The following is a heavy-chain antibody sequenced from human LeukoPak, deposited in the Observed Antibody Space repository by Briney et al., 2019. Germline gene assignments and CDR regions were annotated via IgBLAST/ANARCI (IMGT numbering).Heavy chain of an antibody. J-gene: IGHJ6*03. D-gene: IGHD2-2*01. Sequence: GGSLRLSCAASGFTFSSYGMHWVRQAPGKGLEWVAVISYDGSNKYYADSVKGRFTISRDNSKNTLYLQMNSLRAEDTAVYYCAKDLTVVVYYYYMDVWGKGTTVTVSS. CDR3: AKDLTVVVYYYYMDV. CDR2: ISYDGSNK. CDR1: GFTFSSYG. V-gene: IGHV3-30*18.